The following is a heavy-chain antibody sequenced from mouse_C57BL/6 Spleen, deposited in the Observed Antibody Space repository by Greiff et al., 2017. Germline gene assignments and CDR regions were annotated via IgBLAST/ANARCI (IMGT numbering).Heavy chain of an antibody. CDR1: GFTFSSYG. D-gene: IGHD2-5*01. J-gene: IGHJ3*01. V-gene: IGHV5-6*01. CDR3: ASYSNYEGWLAY. CDR2: ISSGGSYT. Sequence: EVQVVESGGDLVKPGGSLKLSCAASGFTFSSYGMSWVRQTPDKRLEWVATISSGGSYTYYPHSVKGRFTISRDNAKKTLYQQMSSLKSEDTAMYYGASYSNYEGWLAYWGQGTLVTVSA.